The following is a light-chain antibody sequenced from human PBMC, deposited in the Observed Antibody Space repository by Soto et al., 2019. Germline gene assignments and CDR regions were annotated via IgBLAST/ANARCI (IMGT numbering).Light chain of an antibody. CDR2: DVS. Sequence: QSALTQPDSVSGSPGQSITISCTGTSSDVGGYNYVSWYQQHPGNAPKLMIYDVSNRPSGVSNRFSGSKSGNTASLTISGLQAEDEADYYCSSYTSSSAVFGGGTKLTVL. V-gene: IGLV2-14*01. CDR1: SSDVGGYNY. CDR3: SSYTSSSAV. J-gene: IGLJ2*01.